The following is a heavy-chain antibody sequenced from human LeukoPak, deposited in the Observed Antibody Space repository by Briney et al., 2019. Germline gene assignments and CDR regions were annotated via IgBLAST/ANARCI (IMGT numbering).Heavy chain of an antibody. CDR1: GSTFSSYA. J-gene: IGHJ4*02. CDR3: ARGLSLYYYDSSGYYSY. CDR2: INHSGST. D-gene: IGHD3-22*01. V-gene: IGHV4-34*01. Sequence: PGGSLRLSCAASGSTFSSYAMSWVRQAPGKGLEWIGEINHSGSTNYNPSLKSRVTISVDTSKNQFSLKLSSVTAADTAVYYCARGLSLYYYDSSGYYSYWGQGTLVTVSS.